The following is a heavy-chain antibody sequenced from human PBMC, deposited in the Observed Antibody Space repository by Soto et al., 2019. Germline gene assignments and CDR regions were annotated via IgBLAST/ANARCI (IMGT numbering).Heavy chain of an antibody. V-gene: IGHV1-2*02. J-gene: IGHJ4*02. CDR1: GYTFSDYY. CDR2: INPNSGGT. Sequence: GASVKVSCKASGYTFSDYYIHWVRQAPGQGLEWMGWINPNSGGTKYAPKFQGRVTITADESTSTAYMELSSLRPEDTAVYYCARSFDSSGYYYGYYFDYWGQGTLVTVSS. CDR3: ARSFDSSGYYYGYYFDY. D-gene: IGHD3-22*01.